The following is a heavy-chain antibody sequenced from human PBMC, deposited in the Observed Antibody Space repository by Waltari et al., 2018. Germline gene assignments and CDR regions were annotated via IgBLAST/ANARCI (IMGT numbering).Heavy chain of an antibody. CDR3: ARDDYYGSGSYPTYYYGMDV. Sequence: QVQLVQSGAEVKKPGSSVKVSCKASGGTFSSYAISWVRQAPGQGLEWMGRIIPIFGTANYAQKFQGRVTITADESTSTAYMELSSLRSEDTAVYYCARDDYYGSGSYPTYYYGMDVWGQGTTVTVSS. J-gene: IGHJ6*02. V-gene: IGHV1-69*15. CDR1: GGTFSSYA. CDR2: IIPIFGTA. D-gene: IGHD3-10*01.